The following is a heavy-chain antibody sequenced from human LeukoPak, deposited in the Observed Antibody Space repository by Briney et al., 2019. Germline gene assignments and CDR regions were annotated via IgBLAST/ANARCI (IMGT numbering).Heavy chain of an antibody. CDR3: TRRSDPYYYGSGSYYYFDY. D-gene: IGHD3-10*01. J-gene: IGHJ4*02. CDR2: IRSTPNSYAT. Sequence: SGGSLRLSCAASGFPFSGSAIHWVRQASGKGLEWVGRIRSTPNSYATAYAVSVNGRFTISRDDSKNTAYLQMNSLKTEDTAVYYCTRRSDPYYYGSGSYYYFDYWGQGTLVTVSS. CDR1: GFPFSGSA. V-gene: IGHV3-73*01.